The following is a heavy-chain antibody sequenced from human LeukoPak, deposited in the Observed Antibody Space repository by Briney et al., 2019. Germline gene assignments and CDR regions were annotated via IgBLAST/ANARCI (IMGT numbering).Heavy chain of an antibody. D-gene: IGHD3-3*01. CDR1: GFTFSSYA. CDR3: AKVSWGSGYPVDY. Sequence: QSGGSLRLSCAASGFTFSSYAMSWVRQAPGEGLEWVSAISGSGDSTYYANSVKGRFTISRDNSKNTLYLQMNSLRVEDTAVYFCAKVSWGSGYPVDYWGQGTLVTVSS. CDR2: ISGSGDST. J-gene: IGHJ4*02. V-gene: IGHV3-23*01.